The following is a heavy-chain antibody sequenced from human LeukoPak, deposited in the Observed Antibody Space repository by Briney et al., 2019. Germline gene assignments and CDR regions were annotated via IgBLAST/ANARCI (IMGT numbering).Heavy chain of an antibody. CDR3: AREGPHGSGIYYNPLDY. D-gene: IGHD3-10*01. V-gene: IGHV4-38-2*02. CDR1: GYSISSRYY. J-gene: IGHJ4*02. CDR2: IYHSGST. Sequence: PSETLSLTCTVSGYSISSRYYWGWIRQPPGKGLEWIGTIYHSGSTYYNPSLKSRVTISVDTSKNQFSLKLISVTAADTALYYCAREGPHGSGIYYNPLDYWGQGALVIVSS.